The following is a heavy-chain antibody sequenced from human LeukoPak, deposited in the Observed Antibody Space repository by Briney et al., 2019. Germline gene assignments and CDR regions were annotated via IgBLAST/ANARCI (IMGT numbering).Heavy chain of an antibody. CDR3: ARSIWFDP. V-gene: IGHV4-30-2*01. CDR2: IYHSGST. J-gene: IGHJ5*02. Sequence: SETLSLTCAVSGGSNSSGGYSWSWVRQPPGKGLEWIGYIYHSGSTYYNPSLKSRVTISVDRSKNQFSLKLSSVTAADTAVYYCARSIWFDPWGQGTLVTVSS. CDR1: GGSNSSGGYS.